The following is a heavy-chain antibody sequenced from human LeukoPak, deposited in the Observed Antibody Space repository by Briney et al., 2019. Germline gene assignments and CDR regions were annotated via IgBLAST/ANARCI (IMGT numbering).Heavy chain of an antibody. J-gene: IGHJ4*02. CDR1: GYTFTGYY. CDR2: INPNSGGT. Sequence: ASVTVSCKASGYTFTGYYMHWVRQAPGQGLEWMGWINPNSGGTNYAQKFQGRVTMTRDTSISTAYMELSRLRSDDTAVYYCARGDGDYGEDYFDYWGQGTLVTVSS. CDR3: ARGDGDYGEDYFDY. V-gene: IGHV1-2*02. D-gene: IGHD4-17*01.